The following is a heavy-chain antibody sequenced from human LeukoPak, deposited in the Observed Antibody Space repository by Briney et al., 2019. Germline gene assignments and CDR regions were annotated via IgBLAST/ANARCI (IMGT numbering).Heavy chain of an antibody. CDR2: IIPILGIA. V-gene: IGHV1-69*04. CDR3: ARAPTVVRYYFDY. Sequence: GASVKVSCKASGGTFSSYAISWVRQAPGQGLEWMGRIIPILGIANYAQKFQGRVTITADKSTSTAYMELSSLRSEDTAVYYCARAPTVVRYYFDYWGQGTLVTVSS. J-gene: IGHJ4*02. D-gene: IGHD4-23*01. CDR1: GGTFSSYA.